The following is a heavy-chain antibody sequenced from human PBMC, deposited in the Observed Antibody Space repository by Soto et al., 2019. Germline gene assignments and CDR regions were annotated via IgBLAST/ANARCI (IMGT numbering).Heavy chain of an antibody. CDR2: IRENAYGGTI. D-gene: IGHD3-3*01. J-gene: IGHJ6*02. V-gene: IGHV3-49*03. CDR1: GFTFGDYG. CDR3: ARFLSGVTYSGMDV. Sequence: GGSLRLSCTSSGFTFGDYGASWFRQAPGKGLEWVGLIRENAYGGTIESAASVKGRFTISRDATKTIAYLQANSLKTEDTAVYYCARFLSGVTYSGMDVWGQGTTVTVSS.